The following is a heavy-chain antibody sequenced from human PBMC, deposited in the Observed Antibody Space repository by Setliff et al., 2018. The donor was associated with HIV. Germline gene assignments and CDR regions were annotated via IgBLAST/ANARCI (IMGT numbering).Heavy chain of an antibody. Sequence: ASVKVSCKASGGTFRSHEISWVRQAPGQGLEWMGGIVPILNTGNYAPKFQGRVTITADESTTTAYMELSSLRSEDTAVYYCAGIPNHSSGFDYWGQGTPVTVSS. CDR1: GGTFRSHE. V-gene: IGHV1-69*13. CDR2: IVPILNTG. CDR3: AGIPNHSSGFDY. J-gene: IGHJ4*02. D-gene: IGHD3-22*01.